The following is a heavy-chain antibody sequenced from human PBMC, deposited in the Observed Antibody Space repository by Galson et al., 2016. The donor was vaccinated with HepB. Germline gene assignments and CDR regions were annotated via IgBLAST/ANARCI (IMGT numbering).Heavy chain of an antibody. D-gene: IGHD1-26*01. J-gene: IGHJ6*02. CDR3: AREVVGATFIHYYYGMDV. V-gene: IGHV3-48*01. CDR1: GFTFSSYS. Sequence: SLRLSCAASGFTFSSYSMNWVRQPPGKGLEWVSYISSGSSTIYYADSVKGRFTISRDNAKNSLFLQMNSLRAEDTAVYYCAREVVGATFIHYYYGMDVWGPGTTVPVSS. CDR2: ISSGSSTI.